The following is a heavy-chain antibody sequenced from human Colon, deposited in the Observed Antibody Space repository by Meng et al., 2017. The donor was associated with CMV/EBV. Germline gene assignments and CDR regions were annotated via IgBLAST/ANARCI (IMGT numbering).Heavy chain of an antibody. D-gene: IGHD5-24*01. CDR3: ARARDRDGLYNFDS. CDR2: IVPIFVTP. Sequence: VQRVQSGAEVKKPGASVKVSCRTSGGSFSNYAVSWVRQAPGQGLEWMGGIVPIFVTPNYAQKFQGRVTVTADESTSTAYMELSSLTSEDTAIYYCARARDRDGLYNFDSWGQGTLVTVSS. CDR1: GGSFSNYA. J-gene: IGHJ4*02. V-gene: IGHV1-69*12.